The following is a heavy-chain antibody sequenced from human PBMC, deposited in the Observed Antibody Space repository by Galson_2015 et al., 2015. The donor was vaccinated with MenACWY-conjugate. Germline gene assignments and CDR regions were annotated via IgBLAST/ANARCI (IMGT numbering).Heavy chain of an antibody. Sequence: SLKLSCATSGFTFSTYRMNWVRQAPGKGLEWVSSISSSGNYIYYAASVKGRFTISRDNAKNALYLQVNSLRAEDTALYYCARNPDMPPTVYGMDVWGQGTTVTVSS. CDR3: ARNPDMPPTVYGMDV. V-gene: IGHV3-21*01. J-gene: IGHJ6*02. D-gene: IGHD2-2*01. CDR1: GFTFSTYR. CDR2: ISSSGNYI.